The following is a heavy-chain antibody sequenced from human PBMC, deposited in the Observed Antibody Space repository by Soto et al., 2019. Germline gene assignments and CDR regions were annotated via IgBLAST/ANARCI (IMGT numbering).Heavy chain of an antibody. CDR3: TRGPRADSSGPGVP. V-gene: IGHV3-74*01. J-gene: IGHJ5*02. CDR2: ISDDGTTT. D-gene: IGHD3-10*01. Sequence: GGSLRLSCVVSWFTFSMYWMHCVRHVPWQSPFWFSRISDDGTTTNYAESVRGRFTISRENSKNTRYLQMSNLKPDDTAIYYCTRGPRADSSGPGVPWGQGT. CDR1: WFTFSMYW.